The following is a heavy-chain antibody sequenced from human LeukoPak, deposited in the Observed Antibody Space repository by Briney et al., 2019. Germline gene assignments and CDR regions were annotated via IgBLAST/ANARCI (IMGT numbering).Heavy chain of an antibody. D-gene: IGHD6-13*01. J-gene: IGHJ4*02. CDR3: AKRPYSSSWYFDY. CDR2: ISGSGGST. CDR1: GFTFSSYA. V-gene: IGHV3-23*01. Sequence: PGGSLRLSCAGSGFTFSSYAMSWVRQAPGKGLEWVSGISGSGGSTYYADSVKGRFTISRDNSKNTLYLQMNTLRAEDTAVYYCAKRPYSSSWYFDYWGQGTLVTVSS.